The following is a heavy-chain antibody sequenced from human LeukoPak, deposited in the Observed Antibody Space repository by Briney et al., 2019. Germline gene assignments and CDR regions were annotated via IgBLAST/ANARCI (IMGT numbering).Heavy chain of an antibody. D-gene: IGHD2-2*01. CDR1: GYTFTGYY. CDR3: ARVSRLGYCSSTSCYFGY. Sequence: GASVKVFCKASGYTFTGYYMHWVRQAPGQGLEWMGWINPNSGGTNYAQKFQGRVTMTRDTSISTAYMELSRLRSDDTAVYYCARVSRLGYCSSTSCYFGYWGQGTLVTVSS. V-gene: IGHV1-2*02. J-gene: IGHJ4*02. CDR2: INPNSGGT.